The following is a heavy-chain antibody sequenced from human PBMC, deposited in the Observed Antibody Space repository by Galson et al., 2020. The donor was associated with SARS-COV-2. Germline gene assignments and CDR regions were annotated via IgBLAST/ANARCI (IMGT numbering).Heavy chain of an antibody. J-gene: IGHJ3*02. V-gene: IGHV3-48*03. CDR2: ISSSGTTI. CDR3: ASPYLAAASFFGAFDI. CDR1: GFTFSDYE. D-gene: IGHD6-13*01. Sequence: GGTLRLSCAGSGFTFSDYEMNWVRQGPGKGLEWISYISSSGTTIYYADSVKGRFTISRDNAKNSLYLQMTSLRAEDTAVYYCASPYLAAASFFGAFDIWGPGTMVTVSS.